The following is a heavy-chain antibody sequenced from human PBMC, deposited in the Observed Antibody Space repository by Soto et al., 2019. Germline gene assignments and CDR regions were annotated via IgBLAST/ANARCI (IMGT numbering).Heavy chain of an antibody. CDR2: IYPGDSDT. V-gene: IGHV5-51*01. CDR3: ARGGVRTYYYGSGSSNWFDP. Sequence: PRESLKISCKGSGYSFTSYWIGWVRQMPGKGLEWMGIIYPGDSDTRYSPSFQGQVTISADKSISTAYLQWSSLKASDTAMYYCARGGVRTYYYGSGSSNWFDPWGQGTLVTVSS. D-gene: IGHD3-10*01. CDR1: GYSFTSYW. J-gene: IGHJ5*02.